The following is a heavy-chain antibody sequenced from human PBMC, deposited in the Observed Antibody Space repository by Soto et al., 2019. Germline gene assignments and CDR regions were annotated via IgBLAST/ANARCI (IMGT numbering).Heavy chain of an antibody. CDR3: ARGYCSSISCYYYGMDV. CDR1: GYTFTNYA. J-gene: IGHJ6*02. Sequence: ASVKVSCKASGYTFTNYAIHWVRQAPGQRLEWMGWINAGNGYTKYSQKFQGRVTITRDTSASTAYMDLSSLRSEDTAVYYCARGYCSSISCYYYGMDVWGQGTTVTVSS. V-gene: IGHV1-3*01. D-gene: IGHD2-2*01. CDR2: INAGNGYT.